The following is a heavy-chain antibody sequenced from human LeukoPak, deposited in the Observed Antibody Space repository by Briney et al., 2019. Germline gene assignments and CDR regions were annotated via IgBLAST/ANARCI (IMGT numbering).Heavy chain of an antibody. J-gene: IGHJ3*01. Sequence: PGGSPRLSCAASGFTFISYSMNWVRQAPGKGLEWVSSISSSSYIYYADSVKGRFTISRDNAKNSLYLQMNSLRAEDTAVYYCARDSQYYYDSSGYKFWGQGTMVTVSS. CDR2: ISSSSYI. V-gene: IGHV3-21*01. CDR3: ARDSQYYYDSSGYKF. CDR1: GFTFISYS. D-gene: IGHD3-22*01.